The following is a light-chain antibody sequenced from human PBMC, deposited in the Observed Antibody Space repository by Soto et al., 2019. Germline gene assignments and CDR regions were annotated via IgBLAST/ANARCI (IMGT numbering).Light chain of an antibody. V-gene: IGKV4-1*01. J-gene: IGKJ2*03. CDR2: WAS. CDR3: QQYYYTPYS. CDR1: QSLLYSSNNKNY. Sequence: DIVMTQSPDSLPVSLGERATINCKSSQSLLYSSNNKNYLAWYQQKPGQPPKLLSFWASTRESGFPDRFRGSGFGTDFTLTIMRLQAEDVAVDDCQQYYYTPYSFGQGTQLEIK.